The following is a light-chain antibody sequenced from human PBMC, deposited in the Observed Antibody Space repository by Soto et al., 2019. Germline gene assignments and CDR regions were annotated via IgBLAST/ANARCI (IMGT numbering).Light chain of an antibody. CDR1: SSNIGRNT. CDR3: AAWDDSLTEYV. V-gene: IGLV1-44*01. J-gene: IGLJ1*01. CDR2: RNN. Sequence: QPVLTQAPSASETPWQRVTISCSGGSSNIGRNTVNWYQQLPGTAPKLLIYRNNRRPSGVPDRFSGSKSGTSASLAISGPQSEDEADYYCAAWDDSLTEYVFGTGTKVTVL.